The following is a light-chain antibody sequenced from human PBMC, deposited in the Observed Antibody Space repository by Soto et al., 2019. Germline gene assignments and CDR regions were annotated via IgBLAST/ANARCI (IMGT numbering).Light chain of an antibody. CDR1: QSVSSN. V-gene: IGKV3-15*01. J-gene: IGKJ1*01. Sequence: EILMTQSPATLSVSPGERATLSCRASQSVSSNLAWYQQKPGQAPRLLIYGASTRATGIPARFSGSGSGTEFTLTISSLQSEDFAVYYCQQYNNWPRTFGQVTKVEIK. CDR2: GAS. CDR3: QQYNNWPRT.